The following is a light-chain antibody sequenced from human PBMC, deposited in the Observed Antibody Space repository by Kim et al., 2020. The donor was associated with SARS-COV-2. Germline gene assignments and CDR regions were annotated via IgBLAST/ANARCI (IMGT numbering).Light chain of an antibody. CDR1: QSINRN. Sequence: SVSPGERATLSCRASQSINRNLAWYQQKPGQAPRLLIYGVSTGATGIAARFSGSGSGTEFTLTISSLQSEDFAIYYCQQYDDWPPAFGQGTKLEIK. V-gene: IGKV3-15*01. J-gene: IGKJ2*01. CDR2: GVS. CDR3: QQYDDWPPA.